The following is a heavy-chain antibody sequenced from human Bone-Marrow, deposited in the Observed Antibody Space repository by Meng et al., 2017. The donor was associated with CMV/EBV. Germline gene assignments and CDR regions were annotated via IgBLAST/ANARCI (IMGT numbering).Heavy chain of an antibody. Sequence: SETLSLTCTVSGYSISSGYYWSWVRQPPGKGLEWIATTYHYGSIYYNPSLASRVAISVDTSKNQFSLKLSSVTAADTAVYYCARYHNSSSDYYYYGMGVWGQGTTVTVSS. D-gene: IGHD6-6*01. CDR1: GYSISSGYY. V-gene: IGHV4-38-2*02. CDR2: TYHYGSI. CDR3: ARYHNSSSDYYYYGMGV. J-gene: IGHJ6*02.